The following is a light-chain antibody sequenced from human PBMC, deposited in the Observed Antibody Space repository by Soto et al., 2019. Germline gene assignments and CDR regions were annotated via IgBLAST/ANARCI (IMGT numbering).Light chain of an antibody. V-gene: IGKV2-40*01. CDR1: HMXXDSDDGTTY. J-gene: IGKJ4*01. CDR2: TLS. CDR3: MQRKEFPVT. Sequence: DILMTDTPLSLPVTPGSASSISGXSSHMXXDSDDGTTYLDWYLQKPGQSPQLLIYTLSYRASGVPDRFSGSGSGTDFTLKISRVEAEDVGVYYCMQRKEFPVTFGGGTKVDIK.